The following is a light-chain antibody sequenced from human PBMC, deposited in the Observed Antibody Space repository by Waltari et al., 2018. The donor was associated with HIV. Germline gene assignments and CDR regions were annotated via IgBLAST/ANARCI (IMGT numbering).Light chain of an antibody. J-gene: IGLJ2*01. CDR1: SNDVGGFDL. V-gene: IGLV2-23*02. Sequence: HSALTQPASVSGSPGQSITISCPGTSNDVGGFDLVSWYQHHPGQAPKLIIFEVNKRPSGVSNRFSGSKSGNTASLTISGLQTEDETDYYCCSYARSRSLLFGGGTKLTVL. CDR3: CSYARSRSLL. CDR2: EVN.